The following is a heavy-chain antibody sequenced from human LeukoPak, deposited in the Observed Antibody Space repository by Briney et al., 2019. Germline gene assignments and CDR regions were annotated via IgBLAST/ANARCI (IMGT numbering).Heavy chain of an antibody. J-gene: IGHJ5*02. D-gene: IGHD2-2*01. V-gene: IGHV3-30*02. Sequence: GGXLRLSCAASGFTFSSYGMHGVGQAPGKGMERVAFIRYDGSNKYYADSVKGRFTIYRDNYKNTLYLQMNSLRAEDTAVYYCAKIVPAAPRPSWGQGTLVTVSS. CDR3: AKIVPAAPRPS. CDR2: IRYDGSNK. CDR1: GFTFSSYG.